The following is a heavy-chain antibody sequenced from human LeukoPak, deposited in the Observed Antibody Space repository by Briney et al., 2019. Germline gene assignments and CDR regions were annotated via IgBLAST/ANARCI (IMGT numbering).Heavy chain of an antibody. CDR2: IRYDGSNK. Sequence: PGGSLRLSCAASGFTFSSYGMHWVRQAPGEGLEWVACIRYDGSNKYYADSVKGRFTMSRDNSKNTLYLQMNSLRAEDTAVYYCAKDKYSGSYLVYWGQGTLVTVSS. D-gene: IGHD1-26*01. CDR3: AKDKYSGSYLVY. CDR1: GFTFSSYG. J-gene: IGHJ4*02. V-gene: IGHV3-30*02.